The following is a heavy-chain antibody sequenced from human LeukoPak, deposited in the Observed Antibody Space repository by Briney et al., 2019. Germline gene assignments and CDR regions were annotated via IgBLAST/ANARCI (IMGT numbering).Heavy chain of an antibody. Sequence: SETLSLTCTVSGGSISSGGYYWSWIRQHPGKGLEWIGYIYYSGSTNYNPSLKSRVTISVDTSRNQFSLKLSSVTAADTAVYYCARGTTSIAAHYYMDVWGKGTTVTVSS. D-gene: IGHD6-6*01. CDR3: ARGTTSIAAHYYMDV. V-gene: IGHV4-31*03. J-gene: IGHJ6*03. CDR2: IYYSGST. CDR1: GGSISSGGYY.